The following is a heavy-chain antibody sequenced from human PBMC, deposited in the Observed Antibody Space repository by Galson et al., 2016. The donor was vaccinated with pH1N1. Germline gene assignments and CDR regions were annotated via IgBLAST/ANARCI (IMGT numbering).Heavy chain of an antibody. CDR1: GFTISTYS. Sequence: SLRLSCAASGFTISTYSMNWVRQAPGKGLEWVSYISSSSSTIYYADSVKGRFTISRDNAKNSLYLQVNSLRAEDTAVYYCARAIGANSAYWGQGTLFTVSS. CDR2: ISSSSSTI. D-gene: IGHD4-23*01. CDR3: ARAIGANSAY. V-gene: IGHV3-48*01. J-gene: IGHJ4*02.